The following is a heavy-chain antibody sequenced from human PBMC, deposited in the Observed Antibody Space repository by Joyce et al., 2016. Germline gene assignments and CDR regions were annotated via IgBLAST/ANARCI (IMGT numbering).Heavy chain of an antibody. Sequence: QVHLVQSGAEVKKPGTSVKVSCKASGYTFTSYGITWLRQAPGQGLEWMGRSSIYNSDTNYSQKIQGRVTMTTDTFTRTAYMELRSLRSDDTAMYYCARGKRGSYLDAFDVWGQGTVVTVS. V-gene: IGHV1-18*01. CDR1: GYTFTSYG. CDR2: SSIYNSDT. D-gene: IGHD1-26*01. CDR3: ARGKRGSYLDAFDV. J-gene: IGHJ3*01.